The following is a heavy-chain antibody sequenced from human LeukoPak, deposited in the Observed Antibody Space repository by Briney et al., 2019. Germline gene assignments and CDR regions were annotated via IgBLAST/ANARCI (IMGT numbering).Heavy chain of an antibody. CDR2: IIPILGIA. Sequence: SVKVSCTASGGTFSSYAISWVRQAPGQGLEWMGRIIPILGIANYAQKFQGRVTITADKSTSTAYMELSSLRSEDTAVYYCAVQGEIGELNYWGQGTLVTVSS. J-gene: IGHJ4*02. V-gene: IGHV1-69*04. D-gene: IGHD3-10*01. CDR3: AVQGEIGELNY. CDR1: GGTFSSYA.